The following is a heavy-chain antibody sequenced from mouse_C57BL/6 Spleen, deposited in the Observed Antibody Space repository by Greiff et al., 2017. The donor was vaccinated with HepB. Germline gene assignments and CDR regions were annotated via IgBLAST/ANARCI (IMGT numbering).Heavy chain of an antibody. CDR3: ARGYGGDYYAMDY. CDR2: IDPSDSYT. CDR1: GYTFTSYW. Sequence: QVQLQQPGAELVMPGASVKLSCKASGYTFTSYWMHWVKQRPGQGLEWIGEIDPSDSYTNYNQKFKGKSTLTVDKSSSTAYMQLSSLTSEDSAVYYCARGYGGDYYAMDYWGQGTSVTVSS. V-gene: IGHV1-69*01. J-gene: IGHJ4*01. D-gene: IGHD2-14*01.